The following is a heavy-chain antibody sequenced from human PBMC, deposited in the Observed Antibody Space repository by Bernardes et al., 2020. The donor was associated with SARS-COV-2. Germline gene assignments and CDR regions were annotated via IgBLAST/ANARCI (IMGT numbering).Heavy chain of an antibody. J-gene: IGHJ3*02. Sequence: GSLRLSCAVSGFTVSSNYMSWVRQAPGKGLEWVSVIYSGGSTYYADSVKGRFTISRDNFKNTLYLQMNSLRAEDTGVYYCARDHVGYCTGRGIFDIWGQGTMVTVSS. CDR1: GFTVSSNY. CDR2: IYSGGST. D-gene: IGHD2-8*02. CDR3: ARDHVGYCTGRGIFDI. V-gene: IGHV3-66*01.